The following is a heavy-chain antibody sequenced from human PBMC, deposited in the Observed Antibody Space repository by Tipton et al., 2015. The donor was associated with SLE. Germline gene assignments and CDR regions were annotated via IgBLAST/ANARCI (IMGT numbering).Heavy chain of an antibody. CDR3: AGYDFWSGYRPY. V-gene: IGHV4-30-4*01. D-gene: IGHD3-3*01. Sequence: TLSLTCTVSGGSISSGDYYWSWIRQPPGKGLEWIGYIYYSGSTYYNPSLKSRVTISVDTSKNQFSLKLGSVTAADTAVYYCAGYDFWSGYRPYWGQGTLVTVSS. J-gene: IGHJ4*02. CDR2: IYYSGST. CDR1: GGSISSGDYY.